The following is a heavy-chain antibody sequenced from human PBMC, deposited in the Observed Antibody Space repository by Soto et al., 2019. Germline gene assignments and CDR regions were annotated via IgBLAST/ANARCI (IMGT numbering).Heavy chain of an antibody. Sequence: SVKVYSKASGGTFGSYAMRWVRQAPGQGLEWIGEIIPIFSTANYAQKIRGRVTITADESTSTAYMELSSLRSEDTAVYYCARDPHYYGTQWGQGTLVTVSS. CDR2: IIPIFSTA. V-gene: IGHV1-69*13. J-gene: IGHJ4*02. D-gene: IGHD3-10*01. CDR3: ARDPHYYGTQ. CDR1: GGTFGSYA.